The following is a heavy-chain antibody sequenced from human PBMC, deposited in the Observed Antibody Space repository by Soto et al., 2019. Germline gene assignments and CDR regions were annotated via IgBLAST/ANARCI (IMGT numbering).Heavy chain of an antibody. Sequence: SVSNAWMNWVRPAPGKGLEWVGRIKSKTDGGTTDYAAPVKGRFTISRDDSKNTLYLQMNSLKTEDTAVYYCTTDPVVPAAAADAFDIWGQGTMVTVSS. CDR1: SVSNAW. D-gene: IGHD2-2*01. V-gene: IGHV3-15*07. J-gene: IGHJ3*02. CDR2: IKSKTDGGTT. CDR3: TTDPVVPAAAADAFDI.